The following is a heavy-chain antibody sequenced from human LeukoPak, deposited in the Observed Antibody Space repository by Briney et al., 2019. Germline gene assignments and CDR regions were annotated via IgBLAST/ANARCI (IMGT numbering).Heavy chain of an antibody. D-gene: IGHD4-17*01. V-gene: IGHV3-23*01. CDR1: GFTFSAYG. Sequence: PSGTLSLSCAVSGFTFSAYGMSWVRQSPGQGLEWVSGISASGSITFYARSVRGRFTISRDNPQNTVYLLRHSPRAEDAGLYCCTRCGDYGEYWGQGTLVTDSS. CDR3: TRCGDYGEY. CDR2: ISASGSIT. J-gene: IGHJ4*02.